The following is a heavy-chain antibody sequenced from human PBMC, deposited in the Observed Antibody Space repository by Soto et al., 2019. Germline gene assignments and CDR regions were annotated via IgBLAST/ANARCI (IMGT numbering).Heavy chain of an antibody. CDR1: AYSIRYGDY. CDR2: VYYSGST. J-gene: IGHJ4*02. CDR3: ARNTSTYFDS. V-gene: IGHV4-38-2*01. Sequence: SETLSLTCVFSAYSIRYGDYGGWIRQAPGKGLEWIGSVYYSGSTHYEPSLRSRIAISVDTLKKQFSLRLPSVTAADTAMYFCARNTSTYFDSWGQGIPVTVSS.